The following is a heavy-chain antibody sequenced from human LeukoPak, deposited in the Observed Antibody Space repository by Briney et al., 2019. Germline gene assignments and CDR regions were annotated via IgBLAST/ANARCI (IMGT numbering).Heavy chain of an antibody. Sequence: GGSLRLSCAASGFTFSSYTMNWVRQPPGKGVEWVSNIGTSSTTIYYADSVKGRFTISRDNAKNSLYLQMNSLRADDTAVYYCARFAAGGSYYYYMDVWGKGTTVTVSS. CDR3: ARFAAGGSYYYYMDV. V-gene: IGHV3-48*01. J-gene: IGHJ6*03. CDR2: IGTSSTTI. D-gene: IGHD6-25*01. CDR1: GFTFSSYT.